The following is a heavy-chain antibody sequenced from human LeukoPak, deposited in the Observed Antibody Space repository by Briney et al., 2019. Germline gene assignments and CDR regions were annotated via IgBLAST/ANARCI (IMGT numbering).Heavy chain of an antibody. D-gene: IGHD3-9*01. J-gene: IGHJ4*02. CDR2: IYPGDSDT. Sequence: GESLKISGKGSGYSFTSYWIGWVGQMPGKGLEGMGIIYPGDSDTRYSPSVQGQVTISADTSISTAYLQWSSLQASDTAMYYCARGPYYDILTGYDNWGQGTLVTVSS. CDR1: GYSFTSYW. CDR3: ARGPYYDILTGYDN. V-gene: IGHV5-51*01.